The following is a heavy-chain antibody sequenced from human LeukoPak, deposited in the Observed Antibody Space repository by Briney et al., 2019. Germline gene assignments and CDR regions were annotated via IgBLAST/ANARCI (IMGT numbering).Heavy chain of an antibody. CDR3: AKDLSYGSGEYYGMDV. J-gene: IGHJ6*02. Sequence: PGGSLRLSCAASGFTFDDYAMHWVRQAPGKGLEWVSGISWNSGSIGYADSVKGRFTISRDNAKNSLYLQMNSLRAEDMALYYCAKDLSYGSGEYYGMDVWGQGTTVTVSS. V-gene: IGHV3-9*03. D-gene: IGHD3-10*01. CDR2: ISWNSGSI. CDR1: GFTFDDYA.